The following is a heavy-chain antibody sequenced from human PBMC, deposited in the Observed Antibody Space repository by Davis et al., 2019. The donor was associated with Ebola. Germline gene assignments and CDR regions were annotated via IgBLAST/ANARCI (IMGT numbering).Heavy chain of an antibody. Sequence: PGGSLRLSCAASGFTFSSYSLNWVRQAPGKGLEWVSSISSSSSYIYYADSVKGRFTISRDNAKNSLYLQMNSLRAEDTAVYYCARDRGVATIWREIDYWGQGTLVTVSS. D-gene: IGHD5-12*01. J-gene: IGHJ4*02. CDR3: ARDRGVATIWREIDY. CDR1: GFTFSSYS. V-gene: IGHV3-21*01. CDR2: ISSSSSYI.